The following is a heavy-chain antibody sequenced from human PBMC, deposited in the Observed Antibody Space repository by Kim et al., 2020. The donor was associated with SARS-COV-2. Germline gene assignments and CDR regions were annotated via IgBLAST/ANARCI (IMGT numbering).Heavy chain of an antibody. Sequence: GGSLRLSCAASGFTFSSYTMHWVRQAPGKGLEWVAVISYDGSNKYYADSVKGRFTLSRDNSKNTLYLQMNSLRAEDTAVYYCARELTYYGMDVWGQGTTVTVSS. CDR2: ISYDGSNK. J-gene: IGHJ6*02. CDR1: GFTFSSYT. CDR3: ARELTYYGMDV. D-gene: IGHD7-27*01. V-gene: IGHV3-30*04.